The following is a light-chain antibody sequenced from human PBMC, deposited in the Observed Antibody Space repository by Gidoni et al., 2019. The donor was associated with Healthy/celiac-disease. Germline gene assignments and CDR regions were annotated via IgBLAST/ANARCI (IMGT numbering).Light chain of an antibody. CDR3: MQALQKGT. V-gene: IGKV2-28*01. CDR2: LGS. J-gene: IGKJ1*01. Sequence: DIVMTQSPLSLPVTPGEPASNSCRSSQSLLHSNGYNYLDWYLQKPGQSPQLLIYLGSNRASGVPDRFSGSGSGTDFTLKISRVEAEDVGVYYCMQALQKGTFGQGTKVEIK. CDR1: QSLLHSNGYNY.